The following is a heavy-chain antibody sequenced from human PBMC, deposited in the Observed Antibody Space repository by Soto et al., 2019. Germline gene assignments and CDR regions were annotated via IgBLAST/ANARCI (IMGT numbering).Heavy chain of an antibody. CDR1: GYTFTSYY. Sequence: EASVKVSCKASGYTFTSYYMHWVRQAPGQGLEWMGIINPSGVGRGYAQKFQGRVTMTSDTSTSTVYMELSSLRSEDTAVYYCARDAPLQLRYFVYWGQGTLVTVSS. CDR2: INPSGVGR. J-gene: IGHJ4*02. V-gene: IGHV1-46*01. CDR3: ARDAPLQLRYFVY. D-gene: IGHD3-9*01.